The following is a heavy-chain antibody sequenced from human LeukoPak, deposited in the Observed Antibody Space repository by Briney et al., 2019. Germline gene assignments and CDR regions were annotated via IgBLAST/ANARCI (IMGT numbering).Heavy chain of an antibody. Sequence: GGSLRLSCAASGFTFSGYWMHWVRQAPGKGLVWVSRINGDGSTTNYADSVKGGFTISKDNAKNTLYLQMNSLRAEDTAVYYCATGNYYDSRGYYTFGHWGQGTLVTVSS. D-gene: IGHD3-22*01. J-gene: IGHJ1*01. CDR3: ATGNYYDSRGYYTFGH. CDR1: GFTFSGYW. CDR2: INGDGSTT. V-gene: IGHV3-74*01.